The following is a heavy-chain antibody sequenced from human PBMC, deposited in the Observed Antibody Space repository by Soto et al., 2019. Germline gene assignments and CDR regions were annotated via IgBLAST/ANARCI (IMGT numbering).Heavy chain of an antibody. CDR2: MSWNGGSL. J-gene: IGHJ3*01. CDR1: GFTFDDYA. V-gene: IGHV3-9*01. Sequence: EVQLVESGGGLVQPGRSVRLSCAASGFTFDDYAMHWVRQAPGKGLEWVSGMSWNGGSLGYADSVKGRFTISRDNAKNSLYLQMNSLRPEDTALYYCAKGTYSSGWYGQAFDVWGQGTMVTVSS. CDR3: AKGTYSSGWYGQAFDV. D-gene: IGHD6-19*01.